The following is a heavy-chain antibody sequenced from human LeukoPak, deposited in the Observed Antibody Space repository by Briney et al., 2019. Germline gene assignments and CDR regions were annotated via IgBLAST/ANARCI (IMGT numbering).Heavy chain of an antibody. CDR2: IYYSGST. CDR1: GYSISSSSYY. V-gene: IGHV4-39*07. J-gene: IGHJ4*02. CDR3: ARSGFGAVAGNY. D-gene: IGHD3-10*01. Sequence: SETLSLTCTVSGYSISSSSYYWGWIRQPPGKGLEWIGSIYYSGSTYYNPSLKSRVTISVDTSKNQFSLKLSSVTAADTAVYYCARSGFGAVAGNYWGQGTLVTVSS.